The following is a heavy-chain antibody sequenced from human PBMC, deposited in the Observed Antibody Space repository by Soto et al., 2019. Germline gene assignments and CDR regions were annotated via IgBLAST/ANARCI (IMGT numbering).Heavy chain of an antibody. Sequence: QVQLVQSGAEVKKPGASVKVSCKASGYTFTSYGISWVRQAPGQGLEWMGWISAYNGNTNYAQKLQGRVTMTTDTSTSTAYMELRSLRSDDTAVYYCARVGSGYYDSSGYYETLFDYWGQGTLVTVSS. CDR1: GYTFTSYG. J-gene: IGHJ4*02. CDR2: ISAYNGNT. CDR3: ARVGSGYYDSSGYYETLFDY. D-gene: IGHD3-22*01. V-gene: IGHV1-18*04.